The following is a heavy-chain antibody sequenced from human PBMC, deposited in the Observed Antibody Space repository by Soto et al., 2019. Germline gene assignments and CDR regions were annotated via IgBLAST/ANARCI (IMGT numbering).Heavy chain of an antibody. Sequence: GGSLRLSCAASGFTFSSYAMSWVRQAPGKGLEWVSAISGSGGSTYYADSVKGRFTISRDNSKNTLYLQMNSLRAEDTAVYYCAKNHDYGSGSYYNGFDYWGQGTLVTVSS. V-gene: IGHV3-23*01. CDR2: ISGSGGST. CDR1: GFTFSSYA. D-gene: IGHD3-10*01. CDR3: AKNHDYGSGSYYNGFDY. J-gene: IGHJ4*02.